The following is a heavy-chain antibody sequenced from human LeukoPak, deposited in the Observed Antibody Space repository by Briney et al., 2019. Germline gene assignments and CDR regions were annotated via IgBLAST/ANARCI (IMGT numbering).Heavy chain of an antibody. V-gene: IGHV1-2*02. J-gene: IGHJ6*02. CDR2: INPNSGGT. Sequence: ASVKVSRKASGYTFTGYYMHWVRQAPGQGLEWMGWINPNSGGTNYAQKFQGRVTMTRDTSISTAYMELSRLRSDDTAVYYCARNKPTFYYYGMDVWGQGTTVTVSS. CDR3: ARNKPTFYYYGMDV. D-gene: IGHD3-16*01. CDR1: GYTFTGYY.